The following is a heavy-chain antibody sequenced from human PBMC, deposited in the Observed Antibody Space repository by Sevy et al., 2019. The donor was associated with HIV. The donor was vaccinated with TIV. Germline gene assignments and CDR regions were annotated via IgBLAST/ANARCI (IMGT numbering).Heavy chain of an antibody. CDR3: ARDRPLAYGDSNWFDP. CDR2: VFQSGST. V-gene: IGHV4-59*13. J-gene: IGHJ5*02. D-gene: IGHD4-17*01. CDR1: GGSIGNYY. Sequence: SETLSLTCTVSGGSIGNYYWTWIRQPPGKGLEWIGYVFQSGSTSYNPSLKSRVTILVDTSKNQFSLKLNSVTAADTAVYYCARDRPLAYGDSNWFDPWGQGTLVTVSS.